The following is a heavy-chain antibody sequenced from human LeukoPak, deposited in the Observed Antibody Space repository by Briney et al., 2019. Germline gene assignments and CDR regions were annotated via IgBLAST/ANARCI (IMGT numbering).Heavy chain of an antibody. CDR2: IFYSGSN. CDR3: ASGPVHNWFDP. Sequence: SETLSLTCNVSGGSISGSSYYWGWIRQPPGKGLEWIGSIFYSGSNYYNPSLKSRVTISVDTSRNQFSLKLSSVTAADTAVYYCASGPVHNWFDPWGQGTLVTVSS. J-gene: IGHJ5*02. CDR1: GGSISGSSYY. V-gene: IGHV4-39*01.